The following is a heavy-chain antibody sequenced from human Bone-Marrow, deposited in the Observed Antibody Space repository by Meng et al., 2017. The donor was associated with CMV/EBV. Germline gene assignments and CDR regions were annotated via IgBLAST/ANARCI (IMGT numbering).Heavy chain of an antibody. D-gene: IGHD3-10*01. Sequence: GPLRLSCTVSGGSISSYYWSWIRQPPGKGLEWIGYIYYSGSTNYNPSLKSRVTISVDTSKNQFSLKLSSVTAADTAVYYCARITMVRGVIITGFDPWGQGTLVTVSS. J-gene: IGHJ5*02. CDR2: IYYSGST. CDR3: ARITMVRGVIITGFDP. CDR1: GGSISSYY. V-gene: IGHV4-59*01.